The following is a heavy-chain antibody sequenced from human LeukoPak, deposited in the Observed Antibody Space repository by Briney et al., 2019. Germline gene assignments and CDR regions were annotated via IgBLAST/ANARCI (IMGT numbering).Heavy chain of an antibody. V-gene: IGHV3-74*01. CDR2: INSDGSST. CDR3: ARVRGGWLPQG. J-gene: IGHJ4*02. D-gene: IGHD6-19*01. Sequence: GGSLRLSCAASGFTFSSYWMHWVRHAPGKGLVWVSRINSDGSSTSYADSVKGRFTISRDNAKNTLYLQMNSLRAEGTAVYYCARVRGGWLPQGWGQGTLVTVSS. CDR1: GFTFSSYW.